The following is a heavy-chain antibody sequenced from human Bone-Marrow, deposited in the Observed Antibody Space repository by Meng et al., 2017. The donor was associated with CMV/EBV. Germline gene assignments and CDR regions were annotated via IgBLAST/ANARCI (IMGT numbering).Heavy chain of an antibody. CDR1: GFTFSSYW. J-gene: IGHJ4*02. V-gene: IGHV3-23*01. CDR3: AIIGHKGEYQVLSDLFDY. D-gene: IGHD2-2*01. CDR2: ISGSGGST. Sequence: GESLKISCAASGFTFSSYWMSWVRQAPGKGLEWVSAISGSGGSTYYADSVKGRFTISRDNSKNTLYLQMNSLRAEDTAVYYCAIIGHKGEYQVLSDLFDYWGQGTLVTVSS.